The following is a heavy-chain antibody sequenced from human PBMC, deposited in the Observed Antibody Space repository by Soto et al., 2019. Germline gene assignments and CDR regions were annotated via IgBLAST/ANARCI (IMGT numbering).Heavy chain of an antibody. CDR3: ARGQVVPAAMSYYFDY. J-gene: IGHJ4*02. Sequence: SETLSLTCTVSGGSISSGGYYWSWIRQHPGKGLEWIGYIYCSGSTYYNPSLKSRVTISVDTSKNQFSLKLSSVTAADTAVYYCARGQVVPAAMSYYFDYWGQGTLVTVSS. V-gene: IGHV4-31*03. D-gene: IGHD2-2*01. CDR1: GGSISSGGYY. CDR2: IYCSGST.